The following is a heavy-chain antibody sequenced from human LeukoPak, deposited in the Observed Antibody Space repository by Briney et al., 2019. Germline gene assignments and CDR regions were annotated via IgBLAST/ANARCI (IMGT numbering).Heavy chain of an antibody. D-gene: IGHD6-19*01. CDR2: IYYSGST. Sequence: SETLSLTCTVSGGSISSSSYYWGWIRQPPGKGLEWIGSIYYSGSTYYNPSLKSRVTISVDTSKNQFSLKLSSVTAADTAVYYCALMSYPNDYQEAIAVASVPFDYWGQGTLVTVSS. V-gene: IGHV4-39*01. CDR1: GGSISSSSYY. J-gene: IGHJ4*02. CDR3: ALMSYPNDYQEAIAVASVPFDY.